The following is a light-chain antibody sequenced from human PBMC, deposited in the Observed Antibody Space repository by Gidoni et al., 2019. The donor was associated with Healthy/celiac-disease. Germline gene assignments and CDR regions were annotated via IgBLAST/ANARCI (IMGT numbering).Light chain of an antibody. Sequence: DIVMTQSPDSLAVSLGERATINCKSSQNIVYSSNNKNYLAWYQQKPGQPPRLLIYWASTRECGVPDRFSGSGSGTDFTLTISSLQAEDVAVYYCQQYYSTSYTFGQGTRLVIK. CDR2: WAS. J-gene: IGKJ2*01. CDR1: QNIVYSSNNKNY. V-gene: IGKV4-1*01. CDR3: QQYYSTSYT.